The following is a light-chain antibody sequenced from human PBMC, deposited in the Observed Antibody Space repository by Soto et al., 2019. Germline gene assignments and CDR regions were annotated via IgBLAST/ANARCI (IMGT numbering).Light chain of an antibody. V-gene: IGKV3-20*01. CDR2: GAS. CDR3: QLYGSSPLYT. J-gene: IGKJ2*01. CDR1: QSVSSNY. Sequence: EIVLTQSPGTLSLSPGERATLSCRASQSVSSNYLAWYQQKPGQAPRLLIYGASRRATGIPDRFGGSGSGTDFSLTISRLEPEDFAVYFCQLYGSSPLYTFGQGTKLEIK.